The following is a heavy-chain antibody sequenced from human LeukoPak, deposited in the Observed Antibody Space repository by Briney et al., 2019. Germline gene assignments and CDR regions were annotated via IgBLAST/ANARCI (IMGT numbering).Heavy chain of an antibody. Sequence: SETLSLTCTVSGYSISSGYYWGWIRQPSGKGLEWIGSIYHSGSTYYNPSLKSRVTISVDTSKNQFSLKLSSVIAADTAVYYCARTTEGYCSSASCFGFSYSYYMDVWGKGTTVTISS. CDR3: ARTTEGYCSSASCFGFSYSYYMDV. D-gene: IGHD2-2*01. CDR1: GYSISSGYY. J-gene: IGHJ6*03. CDR2: IYHSGST. V-gene: IGHV4-38-2*02.